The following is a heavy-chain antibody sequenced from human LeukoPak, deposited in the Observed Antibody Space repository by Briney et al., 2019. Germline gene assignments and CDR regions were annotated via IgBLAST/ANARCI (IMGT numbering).Heavy chain of an antibody. J-gene: IGHJ4*02. CDR2: ISAYNGNT. Sequence: ASVKVSCKTSGYTFTTYGISWVRQAPGQGLEWMGWISAYNGNTNYAQKFQGRVTMTTDTSTNTAYMELRSLRSDNTAVYYCARDRGLRLFDYWGQGTLVTVSS. CDR3: ARDRGLRLFDY. CDR1: GYTFTTYG. V-gene: IGHV1-18*01. D-gene: IGHD3-16*01.